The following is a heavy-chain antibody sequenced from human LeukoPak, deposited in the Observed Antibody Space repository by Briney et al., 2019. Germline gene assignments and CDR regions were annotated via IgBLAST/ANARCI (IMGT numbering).Heavy chain of an antibody. J-gene: IGHJ4*02. Sequence: ASVKVSCKASGYTFTGYYMHWVRQAPGQGLEWMGWINPNSGGTNYAQKFQGRVTMTRDTSISTAYMELSRLRSDDTAVYYCARGGAYDSSGYFSPQLDYWGQGTLVTVSS. V-gene: IGHV1-2*02. CDR3: ARGGAYDSSGYFSPQLDY. CDR2: INPNSGGT. CDR1: GYTFTGYY. D-gene: IGHD3-22*01.